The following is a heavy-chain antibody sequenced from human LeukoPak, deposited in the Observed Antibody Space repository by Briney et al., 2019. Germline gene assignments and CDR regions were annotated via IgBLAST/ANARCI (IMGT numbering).Heavy chain of an antibody. V-gene: IGHV3-74*01. CDR1: GFTFSSYW. Sequence: PGGSLKLSCAASGFTFSSYWMHWVRQAPEKGLVWVSRISSDGGGTSSADSVKGRFTVSRDNSKNTLYLQMNSLRAEDTAVYYCANTFTRFLEADYWGQGTLVTVSS. D-gene: IGHD3-3*01. J-gene: IGHJ4*02. CDR3: ANTFTRFLEADY. CDR2: ISSDGGGT.